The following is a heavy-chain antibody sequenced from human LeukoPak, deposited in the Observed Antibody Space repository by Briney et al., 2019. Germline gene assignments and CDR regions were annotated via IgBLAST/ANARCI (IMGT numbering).Heavy chain of an antibody. J-gene: IGHJ4*02. Sequence: ASVKISCKASGYTLTDYYIHWVRQAPGQGLEWMGWINPNSGGTNYAQKFEGRVTMTTDTSINTAYMEPSSLTSDDTAVYCCARANYLRLYFFDYWGQGTLVTVSS. CDR1: GYTLTDYY. D-gene: IGHD3-10*01. V-gene: IGHV1-2*02. CDR3: ARANYLRLYFFDY. CDR2: INPNSGGT.